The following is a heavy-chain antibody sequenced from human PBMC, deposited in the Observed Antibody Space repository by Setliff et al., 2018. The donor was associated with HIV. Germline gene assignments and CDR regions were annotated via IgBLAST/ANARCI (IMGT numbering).Heavy chain of an antibody. CDR1: GYTFTTYA. CDR3: ARVASSWCFDL. J-gene: IGHJ4*02. CDR2: IIPVSDTT. V-gene: IGHV1-69*05. Sequence: ASVKVSCKTSGYTFTTYAIHWVRQAPGQGLEWMGGIIPVSDTTNYAQKFQGRVTFTTDGSASTAYMELNSLRSEDTAVYYCARVASSWCFDLWGQGTLVTVSS. D-gene: IGHD6-13*01.